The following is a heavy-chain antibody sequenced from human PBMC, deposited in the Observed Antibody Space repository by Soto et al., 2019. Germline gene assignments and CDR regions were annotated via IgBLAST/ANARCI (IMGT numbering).Heavy chain of an antibody. J-gene: IGHJ4*02. CDR1: GFTFSSYA. V-gene: IGHV3-23*01. CDR3: AKLYCSSTSCYAGVFFY. D-gene: IGHD2-2*01. Sequence: GGSLRLSCAASGFTFSSYAMSWVRQAPGKGLEWVSTISGSGGSTYYADSVKGRFTISRDNSKNTLYLQINSLRAEDTAVFYFAKLYCSSTSCYAGVFFYWVQGTMVTVSS. CDR2: ISGSGGST.